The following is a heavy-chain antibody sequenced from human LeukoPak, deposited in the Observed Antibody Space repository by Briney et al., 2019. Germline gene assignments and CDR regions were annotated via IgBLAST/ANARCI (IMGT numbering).Heavy chain of an antibody. CDR3: AKGHCTNGICWLD. J-gene: IGHJ4*02. D-gene: IGHD2-8*01. V-gene: IGHV3-23*01. Sequence: GXSLRLSCAASGFTFSNSAMTWVRQAPGKGLEWVSAISGSGDKVNYADSVKGRFTIYRDNSKNTLYLQMNSLRAEDTAVYYCAKGHCTNGICWLDWGQGTLVTVSS. CDR2: ISGSGDKV. CDR1: GFTFSNSA.